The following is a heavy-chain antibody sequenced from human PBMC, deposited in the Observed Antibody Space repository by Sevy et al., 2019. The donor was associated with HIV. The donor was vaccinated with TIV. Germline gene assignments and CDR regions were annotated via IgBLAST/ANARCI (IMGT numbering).Heavy chain of an antibody. CDR1: GGSISSGGYY. V-gene: IGHV4-31*03. CDR3: ARVGAVTAFDLDY. Sequence: SETLSLTCTVSGGSISSGGYYWSWIRQHPGKGLEWIGYNYYSGSTYYNPSLKSRVTISVDTSKNQFSLKLSSVTAAATAVYYCARVGAVTAFDLDYWGQGTLVTVSS. D-gene: IGHD4-4*01. J-gene: IGHJ4*02. CDR2: NYYSGST.